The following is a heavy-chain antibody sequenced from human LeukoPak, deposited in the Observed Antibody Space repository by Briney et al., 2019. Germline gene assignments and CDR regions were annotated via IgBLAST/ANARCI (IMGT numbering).Heavy chain of an antibody. V-gene: IGHV3-9*01. CDR2: ISWNSGSI. D-gene: IGHD6-19*01. CDR1: GFTFSSYA. Sequence: PGGSLRLSCAASGFTFSSYAMSWVRQAPGKGLEWVSGISWNSGSIGYADSVKGRFTISRDNAKNSLYLQMNSLRAEDTALYYCAKGTQRSTTKSIAVAGTFDYWGQGTLVTVSS. CDR3: AKGTQRSTTKSIAVAGTFDY. J-gene: IGHJ4*02.